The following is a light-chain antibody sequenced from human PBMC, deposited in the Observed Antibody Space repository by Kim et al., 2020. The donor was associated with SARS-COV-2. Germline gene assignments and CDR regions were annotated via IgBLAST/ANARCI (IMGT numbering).Light chain of an antibody. CDR1: KLGDKY. V-gene: IGLV3-1*01. Sequence: SYELTQPPSMSVSPGQTASITCSGDKLGDKYACWYQQKPGQSPVLVIYQDTKRPSGIPERFSGSNSENTATLTISGTQAMDEADYYCQTWDSTSVVFGGG. CDR3: QTWDSTSVV. CDR2: QDT. J-gene: IGLJ2*01.